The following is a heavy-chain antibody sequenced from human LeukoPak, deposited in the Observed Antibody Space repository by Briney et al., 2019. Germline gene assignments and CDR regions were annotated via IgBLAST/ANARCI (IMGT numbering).Heavy chain of an antibody. CDR3: ARAQSVSMIVVVPHLDY. J-gene: IGHJ4*02. CDR1: GYTFTNYY. D-gene: IGHD3-22*01. Sequence: ASVKVSCKASGYTFTNYYIHWVRQAPGQGLEYMGVINPRGGSTSYAQKFQGRVTMTRDTSTGTVYMELSSLRSGDTALYYCARAQSVSMIVVVPHLDYWGQGTLVTVSS. CDR2: INPRGGST. V-gene: IGHV1-46*01.